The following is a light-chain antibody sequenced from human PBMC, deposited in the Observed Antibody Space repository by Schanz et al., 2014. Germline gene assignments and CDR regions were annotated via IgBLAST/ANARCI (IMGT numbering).Light chain of an antibody. CDR3: QQYNSYPS. CDR2: DAS. J-gene: IGKJ3*01. Sequence: DIQMTQSPSSLSASVGDRVTITCQASQDISNYLNWYQQKPGKAPKLLIYDASNLETGVPSRFSGSGSGTEFTLTISSLQPDDFATYYCQQYNSYPSFGPGTKVDIK. CDR1: QDISNY. V-gene: IGKV1-33*01.